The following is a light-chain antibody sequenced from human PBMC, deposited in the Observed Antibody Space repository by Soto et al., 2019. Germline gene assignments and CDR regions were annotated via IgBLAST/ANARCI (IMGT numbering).Light chain of an antibody. CDR3: QQYNSYWT. V-gene: IGKV1-5*01. J-gene: IGKJ1*01. Sequence: QMPTSTATLFASVGDGVHNTFRASQSISSWLAWYQQKPGKAPKLLIYDASSLESGVPSRFSGSGSGTEFTLTISSLQPDDFATYYCQQYNSYWTFGQGAKADIK. CDR1: QSISSW. CDR2: DAS.